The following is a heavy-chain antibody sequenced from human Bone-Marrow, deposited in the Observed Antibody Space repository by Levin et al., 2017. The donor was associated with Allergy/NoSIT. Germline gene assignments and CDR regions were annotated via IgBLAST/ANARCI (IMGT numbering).Heavy chain of an antibody. CDR1: GYTFTSYD. CDR2: FNPNSGNT. Sequence: GESLKISCEASGYTFTSYDINWVRQATGQGLEWMGWFNPNSGNTGYAQMFKGRVTMTRDTSIRTAYMELSSLRSEDTAVYYWARGSYGGWTRGFPQDYWGQGTLVTVSA. D-gene: IGHD4-23*01. V-gene: IGHV1-8*01. CDR3: ARGSYGGWTRGFPQDY. J-gene: IGHJ4*02.